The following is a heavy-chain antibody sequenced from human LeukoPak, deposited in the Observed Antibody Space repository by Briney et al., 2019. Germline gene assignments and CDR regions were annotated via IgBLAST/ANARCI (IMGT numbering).Heavy chain of an antibody. CDR1: GFTFSDYY. Sequence: GGSLRLSCDASGFTFSDYYMSWIRQAPGKGLEWVSYISSSGSTIYYADSVKGRFTISRDNAKNSLYLQMNSLRAEDTAVYYCARDNYDILTGYYEALGYWGQGTLVTVSS. J-gene: IGHJ4*02. V-gene: IGHV3-11*01. CDR2: ISSSGSTI. CDR3: ARDNYDILTGYYEALGY. D-gene: IGHD3-9*01.